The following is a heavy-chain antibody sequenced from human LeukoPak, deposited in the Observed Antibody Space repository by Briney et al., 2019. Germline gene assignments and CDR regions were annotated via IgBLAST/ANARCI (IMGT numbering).Heavy chain of an antibody. CDR2: VNAGNGNT. CDR3: ARSGGEWLFGIVYRYFDY. D-gene: IGHD3-3*01. Sequence: ASVKVSCTASGYTFTSYAMHWVRQAPGQRLEWMGWVNAGNGNTEYSQKFQGRVTITRDTSASTAYMELSSLRSEDTAVYYCARSGGEWLFGIVYRYFDYWGQGTLVTVSS. V-gene: IGHV1-3*01. J-gene: IGHJ4*02. CDR1: GYTFTSYA.